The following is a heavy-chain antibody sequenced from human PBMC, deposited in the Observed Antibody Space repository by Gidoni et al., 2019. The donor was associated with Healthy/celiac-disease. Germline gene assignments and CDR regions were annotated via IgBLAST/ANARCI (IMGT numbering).Heavy chain of an antibody. Sequence: QLQLQESGPGLVKPSETLSLTCTVSGGSISSSSYYWGWIRQPPGKGLEWIGSIYYSGSTYYHPSLKSRVTISVDTSKNQFSLKLSSVTAADTAVYYCARLPKLEGYSGSYRGHYWGQGTLVTVSS. J-gene: IGHJ4*02. CDR2: IYYSGST. V-gene: IGHV4-39*01. CDR3: ARLPKLEGYSGSYRGHY. D-gene: IGHD1-26*01. CDR1: GGSISSSSYY.